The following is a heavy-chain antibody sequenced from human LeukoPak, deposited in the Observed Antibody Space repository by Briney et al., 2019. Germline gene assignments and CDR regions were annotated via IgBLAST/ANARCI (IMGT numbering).Heavy chain of an antibody. Sequence: GGSLRLSCTASGFTFSNAWMSWVRQAPGKGLEWVGRIKTKTDGGATDYAAPVKDRFTISRDDSKNTVYLQMNSLKTEDTAVYYCARGPSWGYDILTVWGQGTLVTVSS. CDR1: GFTFSNAW. V-gene: IGHV3-15*01. J-gene: IGHJ4*02. D-gene: IGHD3-9*01. CDR3: ARGPSWGYDILTV. CDR2: IKTKTDGGAT.